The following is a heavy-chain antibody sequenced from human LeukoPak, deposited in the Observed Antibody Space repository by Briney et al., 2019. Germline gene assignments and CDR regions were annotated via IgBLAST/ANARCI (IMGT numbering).Heavy chain of an antibody. CDR1: GGSISSGGYY. CDR2: IYYGGDT. J-gene: IGHJ3*02. CDR3: FSYYDFWSGYSNPDDAFDI. D-gene: IGHD3-3*01. Sequence: PSQTLSLTCTVSGGSISSGGYYWSWIRQHPGKGLEWIGYIYYGGDTKYNPSLKSRVTTSVDTSKNQFSLKLSSVTAADTAVYYCFSYYDFWSGYSNPDDAFDIWGQGTMVTVSS. V-gene: IGHV4-31*03.